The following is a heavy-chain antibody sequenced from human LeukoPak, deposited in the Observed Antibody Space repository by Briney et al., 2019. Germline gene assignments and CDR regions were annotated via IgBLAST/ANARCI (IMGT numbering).Heavy chain of an antibody. Sequence: PSETLSLTCSVSGGSISSYYWSWIRKPPGKALEWIGYLYYSGSTNSNPSLKSRVTMSVDTSKNQFSLKLRSVTAADTAVYYCARGGSGISNAFDIWGQGTMVTVSS. J-gene: IGHJ3*02. V-gene: IGHV4-59*01. CDR3: ARGGSGISNAFDI. CDR1: GGSISSYY. CDR2: LYYSGST. D-gene: IGHD3-10*01.